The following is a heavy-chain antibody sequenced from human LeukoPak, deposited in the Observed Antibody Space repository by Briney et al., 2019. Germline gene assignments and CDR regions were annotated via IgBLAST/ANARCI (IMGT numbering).Heavy chain of an antibody. Sequence: ALVKVSCKASGGTFSSYAISWVRQAPGQGLEWMGGIIPIFGTANYAQKFQGRVTITADESTSTAYMELSSLRSEDTAVYYCAGGRHRYSSSWYGFDYWGQGTLVTVSS. J-gene: IGHJ4*02. CDR2: IIPIFGTA. CDR1: GGTFSSYA. CDR3: AGGRHRYSSSWYGFDY. D-gene: IGHD6-13*01. V-gene: IGHV1-69*13.